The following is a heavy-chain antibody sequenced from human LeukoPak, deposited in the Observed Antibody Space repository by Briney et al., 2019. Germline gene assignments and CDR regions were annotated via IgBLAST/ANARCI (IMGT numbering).Heavy chain of an antibody. V-gene: IGHV4-34*01. J-gene: IGHJ4*02. D-gene: IGHD3-9*01. CDR3: ARGRILSLRYFDY. Sequence: SETLSLTCAVYGGSFSGYYWSWIRQPPGKGLEWIGEINHSGSTNYNPSLKSRVTISVDTSKNQFSLKLSSVTAADTAVYYCARGRILSLRYFDYWGQGTLVTVSS. CDR1: GGSFSGYY. CDR2: INHSGST.